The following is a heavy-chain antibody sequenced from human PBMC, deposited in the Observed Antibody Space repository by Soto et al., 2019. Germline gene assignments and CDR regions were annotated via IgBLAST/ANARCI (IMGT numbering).Heavy chain of an antibody. CDR3: ARATYYDFWSGSAKRGGDAFDI. D-gene: IGHD3-3*01. J-gene: IGHJ3*02. Sequence: SETLSLTCTVSGGSISSSSYYWGWIRQPPGKGLEWIGSIYYSGSTYYNPSLKSRVTISVDTSKNQFSLKLSSVTAADTAVYYCARATYYDFWSGSAKRGGDAFDIWGQGTMVTVS. CDR1: GGSISSSSYY. V-gene: IGHV4-39*01. CDR2: IYYSGST.